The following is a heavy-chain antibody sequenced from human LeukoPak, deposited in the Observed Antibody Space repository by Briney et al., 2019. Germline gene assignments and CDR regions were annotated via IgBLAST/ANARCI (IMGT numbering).Heavy chain of an antibody. CDR1: GYTFTGYY. V-gene: IGHV1-2*04. CDR3: ARVLGYCSSTSCPAYGMDA. J-gene: IGHJ6*04. D-gene: IGHD2-2*01. CDR2: INPNSGGT. Sequence: ASVKVSCKASGYTFTGYYMHWVRQAPGQGLEWMGWINPNSGGTNYAQKFQGWVTMTRDTSISTAYMELSRLRSDDTAVYYCARVLGYCSSTSCPAYGMDAWGKGTTVTVSS.